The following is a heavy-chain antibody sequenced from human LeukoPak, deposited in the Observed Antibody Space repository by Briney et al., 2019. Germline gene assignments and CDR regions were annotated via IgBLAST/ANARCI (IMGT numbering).Heavy chain of an antibody. D-gene: IGHD3-10*01. CDR3: TRGTVYYMDV. V-gene: IGHV3-73*01. CDR1: GFTFSDSA. CDR2: IRSKANNDAT. Sequence: SGGSLKLSCAASGFTFSDSALHWVRQASGKGLEWVGRIRSKANNDATVYAASVKGRFSISRDDSQNTAYLQMNSLETEDTAVYYCTRGTVYYMDVWGKGTTVTISS. J-gene: IGHJ6*03.